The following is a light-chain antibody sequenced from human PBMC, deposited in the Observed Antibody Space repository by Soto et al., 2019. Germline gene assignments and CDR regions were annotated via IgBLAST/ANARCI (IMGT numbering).Light chain of an antibody. CDR2: DAS. Sequence: EIVLTHSPATLSLSPGDRATLSCRASQSVISYLAWYQQKPGQAPRLLIYDASNRATGIPARFSGSGSGTDFTLTISILERENCAVYYCQKRSNWSLTFGQGTRLEIK. CDR1: QSVISY. CDR3: QKRSNWSLT. J-gene: IGKJ5*01. V-gene: IGKV3-11*01.